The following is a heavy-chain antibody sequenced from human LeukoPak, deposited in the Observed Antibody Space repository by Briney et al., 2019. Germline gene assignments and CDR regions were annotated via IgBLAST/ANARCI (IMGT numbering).Heavy chain of an antibody. D-gene: IGHD2-2*01. Sequence: PPGGSLRLSCAASGFTFSDHYMDWVRQAPGKGLEWVALISYDGKNKYYVDSVKGRLTISRDNSKNTVFLEMNSLRVEDTAVYFCARDGLYQDSDGFDSESFDYWGQGTLVTVSS. CDR3: ARDGLYQDSDGFDSESFDY. CDR1: GFTFSDHY. V-gene: IGHV3-30*03. J-gene: IGHJ4*02. CDR2: ISYDGKNK.